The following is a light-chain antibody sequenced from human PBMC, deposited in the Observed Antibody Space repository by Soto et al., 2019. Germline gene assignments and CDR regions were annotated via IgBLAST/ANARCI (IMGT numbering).Light chain of an antibody. J-gene: IGKJ5*01. CDR2: SAS. CDR1: QDININ. Sequence: EIVMTQSPATLSLSPGERATLSCRASQDININLAWYQQKAGQAPRLLIYSASTRAAGIPARFSGTGSETDFTLTIDSLQSEDFAVYYCQQYDNWPPYTFGQGTRLEIK. V-gene: IGKV3-15*01. CDR3: QQYDNWPPYT.